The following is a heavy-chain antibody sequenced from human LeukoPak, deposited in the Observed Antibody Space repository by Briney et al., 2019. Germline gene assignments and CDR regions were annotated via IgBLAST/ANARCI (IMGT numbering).Heavy chain of an antibody. J-gene: IGHJ4*02. CDR1: GGTFSSYA. Sequence: SVKVSCRASGGTFSSYAISWVRQAPGQGLEWMGGIIPIFGTANYAQKFQGRVTITADESTSTAYMELSSLRSEDTAVYYCATGAVAGTGAYWGQGTLVTVSS. V-gene: IGHV1-69*13. CDR2: IIPIFGTA. CDR3: ATGAVAGTGAY. D-gene: IGHD6-19*01.